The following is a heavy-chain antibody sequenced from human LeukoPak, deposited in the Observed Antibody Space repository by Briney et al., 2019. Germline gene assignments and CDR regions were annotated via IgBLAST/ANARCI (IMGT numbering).Heavy chain of an antibody. J-gene: IGHJ4*02. CDR1: GFPLKNYW. CDR3: ARMTLLYSFGDLNYHYNYFDC. D-gene: IGHD3-16*01. CDR2: IKEGGSEK. V-gene: IGHV3-7*01. Sequence: GGSLRLSCAASGFPLKNYWMSWVRQAPGKGLEWVANIKEGGSEKFYVDSVKGRLTISRDNAKNSLYLQMCSLRAEDTAVYYCARMTLLYSFGDLNYHYNYFDCWGQGTLVTVSS.